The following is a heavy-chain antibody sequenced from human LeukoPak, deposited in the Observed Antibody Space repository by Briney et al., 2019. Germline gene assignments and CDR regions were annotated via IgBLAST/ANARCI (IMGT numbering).Heavy chain of an antibody. V-gene: IGHV3-49*04. CDR3: SVDIGDY. CDR2: IRSKAYDETT. D-gene: IGHD2-2*03. J-gene: IGHJ4*02. Sequence: GGSLRLSCAASGFTFSTFWMSWVRQAPGKGLEWVGFIRSKAYDETTAYAASVKGRFTISRDDSKSITYLQMNSLKTEDTAVYYCSVDIGDYWGQGTLVTVSS. CDR1: GFTFSTFW.